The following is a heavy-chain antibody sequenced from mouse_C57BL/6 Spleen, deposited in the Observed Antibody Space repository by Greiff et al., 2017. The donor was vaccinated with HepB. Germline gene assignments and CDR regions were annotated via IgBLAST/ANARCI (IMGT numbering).Heavy chain of an antibody. D-gene: IGHD2-1*01. Sequence: QVQLKQPGAELVMPGASVKLSCKASGYTFTSYWMHWVKQRPGQGLEWIGEIDPSDSYTNYNQKFKGKSTLTVDKSSSTAYMQLSSLTSEDSAVYYCARMVYGNYGRYFDYWGQGTTLTVSS. J-gene: IGHJ2*01. CDR2: IDPSDSYT. CDR1: GYTFTSYW. V-gene: IGHV1-69*01. CDR3: ARMVYGNYGRYFDY.